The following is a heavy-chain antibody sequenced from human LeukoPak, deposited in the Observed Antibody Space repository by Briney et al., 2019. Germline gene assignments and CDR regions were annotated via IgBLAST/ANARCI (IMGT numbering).Heavy chain of an antibody. J-gene: IGHJ4*02. CDR2: IYYSGST. Sequence: PSETLSLTCTVSGGSISSYYWSWIRQPPGKGLEWIGYIYYSGSTNYNPSLKSRVTISVDTSKNQFSLKLGSVTAADTAVYYCAREDPAVTFDYWGQGTLVTVSS. D-gene: IGHD4-17*01. V-gene: IGHV4-59*01. CDR3: AREDPAVTFDY. CDR1: GGSISSYY.